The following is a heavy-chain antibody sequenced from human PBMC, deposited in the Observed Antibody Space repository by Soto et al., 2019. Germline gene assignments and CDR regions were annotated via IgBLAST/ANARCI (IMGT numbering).Heavy chain of an antibody. J-gene: IGHJ4*02. CDR1: YGSIRSYY. D-gene: IGHD1-26*01. Sequence: SVTRTVSYGSIRSYYCRWILKKTNKLLEFIWYFYYRVSTNYNPSLKSRVTISVDTSKNQFSLRLRSVTAADTAVYYCARRTLALSSEYWGQGTLVLVSP. V-gene: IGHV4-59*01. CDR3: ARRTLALSSEY. CDR2: FYYRVST.